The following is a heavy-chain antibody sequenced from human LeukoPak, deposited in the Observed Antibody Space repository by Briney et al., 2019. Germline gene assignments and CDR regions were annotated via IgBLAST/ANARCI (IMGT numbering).Heavy chain of an antibody. CDR2: IGTSSTTI. CDR1: GFTFSSYT. CDR3: AREGTIDAFDI. Sequence: GGSLRLSCAASGFTFSSYTMNWVRQPPGKGVEWVSNIGTSSTTIYYADSVKGRFTISRDNAKNTLYLQMNSLRAEDTAVYYCAREGTIDAFDIWGQGTMVTVSS. V-gene: IGHV3-48*01. D-gene: IGHD1-7*01. J-gene: IGHJ3*02.